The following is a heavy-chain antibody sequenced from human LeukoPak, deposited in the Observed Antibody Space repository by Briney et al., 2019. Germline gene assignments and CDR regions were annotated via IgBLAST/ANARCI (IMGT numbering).Heavy chain of an antibody. V-gene: IGHV1-2*02. CDR1: GYTFTGYY. Sequence: ASVKVSCKASGYTFTGYYMHWVRQAPGQGLEWMGWINSNSGGTNFAQKFQGRVTMTRDTSISTAYMELSRLRSDDTAVYYCARGKGALYYYYMDVWGKGTTVTVSS. CDR2: INSNSGGT. CDR3: ARGKGALYYYYMDV. J-gene: IGHJ6*03.